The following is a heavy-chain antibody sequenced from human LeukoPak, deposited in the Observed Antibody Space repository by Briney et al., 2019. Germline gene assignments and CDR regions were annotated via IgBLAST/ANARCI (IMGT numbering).Heavy chain of an antibody. CDR2: IYTGSST. D-gene: IGHD4-17*01. Sequence: TGGSLRLSCAASGFTVSTTYMTWVRQAPGKGLKWVSIIYTGSSTYYADSVKGRFTISRDISKNTLYLQMNSLRAEDTAVYYCARGTVTAPDYWGQGTLVTVSS. CDR1: GFTVSTTY. V-gene: IGHV3-53*01. J-gene: IGHJ4*02. CDR3: ARGTVTAPDY.